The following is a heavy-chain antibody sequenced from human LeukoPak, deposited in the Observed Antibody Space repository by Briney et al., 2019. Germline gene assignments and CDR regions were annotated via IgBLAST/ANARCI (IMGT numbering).Heavy chain of an antibody. V-gene: IGHV3-21*01. D-gene: IGHD3-22*01. J-gene: IGHJ4*02. CDR1: GFTFSSYS. CDR3: ARGPRRDSSGYFLNY. Sequence: PGGSLRLSCAASGFTFSSYSMNWVRQAPGKGLEWVSSISSSSSYIYYADSVEGRFTISRDNAKNSLYLQMNSLRAEDTAVYYCARGPRRDSSGYFLNYWGQGTLVTVSS. CDR2: ISSSSSYI.